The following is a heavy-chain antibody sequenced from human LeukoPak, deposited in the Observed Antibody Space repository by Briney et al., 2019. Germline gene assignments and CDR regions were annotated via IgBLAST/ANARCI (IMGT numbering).Heavy chain of an antibody. Sequence: GGSLRLSCAASGFTFSSYGMHWVRQAPGKGLEWVAFIRYDGSNKYYADSVKGRFTISRDNSKNTLYLQMDSLRAEDTAVYYCAKDRHGDYYYYMDVWGKGTTVTISS. V-gene: IGHV3-30*02. CDR3: AKDRHGDYYYYMDV. CDR1: GFTFSSYG. CDR2: IRYDGSNK. D-gene: IGHD4-17*01. J-gene: IGHJ6*03.